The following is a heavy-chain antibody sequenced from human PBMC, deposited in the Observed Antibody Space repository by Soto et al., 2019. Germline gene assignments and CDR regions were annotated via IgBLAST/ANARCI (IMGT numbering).Heavy chain of an antibody. V-gene: IGHV4-30-4*01. CDR1: GGSISSGDYH. J-gene: IGHJ6*02. D-gene: IGHD2-15*01. Sequence: PSETLSLTCTVSGGSISSGDYHWSLIRQPPGKGLEWIGAVYYSGSTYYNPSLKSRITISVDSSKNQFSLKVTSVTAADTAVYYCARDSSAPSAGAMDVWGQGTTVTVYS. CDR3: ARDSSAPSAGAMDV. CDR2: VYYSGST.